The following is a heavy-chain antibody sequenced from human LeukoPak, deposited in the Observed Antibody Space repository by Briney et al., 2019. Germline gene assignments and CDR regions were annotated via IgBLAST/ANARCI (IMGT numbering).Heavy chain of an antibody. CDR1: GYTFTTYY. CDR3: ARAAYFFDGFDY. D-gene: IGHD2-21*01. CDR2: INPVGGST. V-gene: IGHV1-46*01. Sequence: GASVNVSCKASGYTFTTYYIKWVRQAPGQGLEWMGVINPVGGSTTYAQEFQGRVTMTRDMSTSTVYMELSSLRSEDTAVYYCARAAYFFDGFDYWGRGTLVTVSS. J-gene: IGHJ4*02.